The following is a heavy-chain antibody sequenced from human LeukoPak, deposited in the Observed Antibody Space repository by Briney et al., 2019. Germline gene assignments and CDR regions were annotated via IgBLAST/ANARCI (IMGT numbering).Heavy chain of an antibody. V-gene: IGHV3-30*02. CDR2: IRYDGSNK. Sequence: GGSLRLSRAASGFTFSSYGMHWVRQAPGKGLEWVAFIRYDGSNKYYADSVKGRFTISRDNSKNTLYLQMNSLRAEDTAVYYCAKLYDILTGYHFDYWGQGTLVTVS. J-gene: IGHJ4*02. CDR3: AKLYDILTGYHFDY. CDR1: GFTFSSYG. D-gene: IGHD3-9*01.